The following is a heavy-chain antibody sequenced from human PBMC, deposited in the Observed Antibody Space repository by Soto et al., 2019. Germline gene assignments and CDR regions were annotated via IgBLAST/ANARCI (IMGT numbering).Heavy chain of an antibody. CDR1: GGSISSSSYY. V-gene: IGHV4-39*01. D-gene: IGHD4-17*01. CDR2: IYYSGST. Sequence: QLQLQESGPGLVKPSETLSLTCTVSGGSISSSSYYWGWIRQPPGKGLEWIGSIYYSGSTYYNPSLKSRVTISVDTSKNQFSLKLSSVTAADTAVYYCARNYGDYVLDAFDIWGQGTMVTVSS. CDR3: ARNYGDYVLDAFDI. J-gene: IGHJ3*02.